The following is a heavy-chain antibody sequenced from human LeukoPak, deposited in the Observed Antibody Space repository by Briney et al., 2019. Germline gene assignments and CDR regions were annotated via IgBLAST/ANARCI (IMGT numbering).Heavy chain of an antibody. CDR3: AKLASSVVPAAKMYYYYMDV. CDR2: ISWNSGSI. CDR1: RFTFDDYA. J-gene: IGHJ6*03. Sequence: GRSLRLSCAASRFTFDDYAMHWVRQAPGKGLEWVSGISWNSGSIGYADSVKGRFTISRDNAKNSLYLQMNSLRAEDTALYYCAKLASSVVPAAKMYYYYMDVWGKGTTVTVSS. D-gene: IGHD2-2*01. V-gene: IGHV3-9*01.